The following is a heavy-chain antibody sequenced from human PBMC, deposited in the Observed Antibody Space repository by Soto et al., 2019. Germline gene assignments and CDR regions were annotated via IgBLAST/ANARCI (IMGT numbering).Heavy chain of an antibody. CDR3: ARTMIRVVRHFDC. J-gene: IGHJ4*02. CDR2: ISGSSSDI. V-gene: IGHV3-48*01. D-gene: IGHD3-10*01. CDR1: GFTFSDSA. Sequence: EVQLVESGGGLVQPGGSVRLSCAASGFTFSDSAMNWVRQAPGKGLEWVSYISGSSSDIHYADSVKGRFTISRDNAKDSLFLQMNSLTAEDTAVYYCARTMIRVVRHFDCWGQGTLVTVSS.